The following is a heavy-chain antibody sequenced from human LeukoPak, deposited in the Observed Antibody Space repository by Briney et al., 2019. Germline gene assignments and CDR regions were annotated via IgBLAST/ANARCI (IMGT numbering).Heavy chain of an antibody. D-gene: IGHD3-3*01. J-gene: IGHJ5*02. V-gene: IGHV4-34*01. CDR3: AKRCYDFWSGYYGTWSAP. CDR2: INHSGST. Sequence: SETLSLTCAVYGGSFSGYYWSWIRQPPGKGLEWIGEINHSGSTNYNPSLKSRVTISVDTSKNQFSLKLSSVTAAETAVYYCAKRCYDFWSGYYGTWSAPWGQETLVTVSS. CDR1: GGSFSGYY.